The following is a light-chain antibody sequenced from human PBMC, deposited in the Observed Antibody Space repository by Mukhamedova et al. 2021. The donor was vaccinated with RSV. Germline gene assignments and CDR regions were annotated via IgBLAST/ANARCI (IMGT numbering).Light chain of an antibody. CDR2: WAS. CDR1: SVLYSSNNKNY. CDR3: LQYYSTPT. V-gene: IGKV4-1*01. J-gene: IGKJ1*01. Sequence: SVLYSSNNKNYLAWYQQKPGQPPKLLIYWASTRESGVPDRFSGSGSGTDFTLTISSLQAEDVAVYYCLQYYSTPTFGQGTEVEI.